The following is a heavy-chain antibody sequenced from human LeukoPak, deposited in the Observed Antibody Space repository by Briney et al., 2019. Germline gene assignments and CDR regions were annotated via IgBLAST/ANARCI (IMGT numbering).Heavy chain of an antibody. D-gene: IGHD3-10*01. V-gene: IGHV3-23*01. CDR2: INAGASKT. Sequence: GGSLRLSCATSGFSFGSYVMSWVRQAPGKGLEWVSTINAGASKTDYADFVKGRFAISRDNSRNTLYLQMHSLRADDTAVYYCVKEQPLPDHWGQGTMVAVSS. CDR1: GFSFGSYV. CDR3: VKEQPLPDH. J-gene: IGHJ4*02.